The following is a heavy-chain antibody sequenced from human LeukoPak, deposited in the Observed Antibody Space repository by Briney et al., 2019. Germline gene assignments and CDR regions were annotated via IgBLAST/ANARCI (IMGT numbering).Heavy chain of an antibody. CDR2: IYYSGST. J-gene: IGHJ6*02. V-gene: IGHV4-59*01. Sequence: SETLSLTCTVSGGSISSYYWSWIRQPPGKGLEWIGYIYYSGSTNYNPSLKSRVTISVDTSKNQFSLKLSFVTAADTAVYYCARFPRYYYGMDVWGQGTTVTVSS. CDR3: ARFPRYYYGMDV. CDR1: GGSISSYY.